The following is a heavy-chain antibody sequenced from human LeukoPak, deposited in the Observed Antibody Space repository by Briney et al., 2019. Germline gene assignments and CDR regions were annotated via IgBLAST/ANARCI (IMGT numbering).Heavy chain of an antibody. J-gene: IGHJ4*02. V-gene: IGHV3-74*01. D-gene: IGHD4-23*01. CDR3: ARWADYGGNSGYDY. CDR1: GFNFDRYT. CDR2: INSDGTST. Sequence: GGSLRLSCATSGFNFDRYTIHWVRQAPGKGLVWVSRINSDGTSTSYADSVKGRFTISRDNAKNTLYLQMNSLRAEDTAVYYCARWADYGGNSGYDYWGQGTLVTVSS.